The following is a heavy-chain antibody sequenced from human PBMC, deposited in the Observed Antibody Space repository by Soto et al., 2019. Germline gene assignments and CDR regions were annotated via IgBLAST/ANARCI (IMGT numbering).Heavy chain of an antibody. J-gene: IGHJ4*02. V-gene: IGHV3-9*01. CDR3: TKGGDAWSGAY. CDR2: ISWNSGSV. Sequence: HPGGSLRLSCAASGFTFDDYAMHWVRQAPGKGLEWVSGISWNSGSVGYADSVKGRFTISRDNAKNSLYLQMNSLRAEDTALYYCTKGGDAWSGAYWGQGSLVTVSS. D-gene: IGHD2-15*01. CDR1: GFTFDDYA.